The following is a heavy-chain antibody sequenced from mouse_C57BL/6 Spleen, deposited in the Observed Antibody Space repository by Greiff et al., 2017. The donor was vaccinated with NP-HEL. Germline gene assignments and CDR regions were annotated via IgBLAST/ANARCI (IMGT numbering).Heavy chain of an antibody. CDR1: GFNIKDDY. CDR2: IDPENGDT. V-gene: IGHV14-4*01. Sequence: EVQLQQSGAELVRPGASVKLSCTASGFNIKDDYMHWVKQRPEQGLEWIGWIDPENGDTEYAAKFQGTATITADKSSNTAYMHLSSLTSEDTAVDYWTTNDGYPAWFADWGKGTLVTVSA. CDR3: TTNDGYPAWFAD. J-gene: IGHJ3*01. D-gene: IGHD2-3*01.